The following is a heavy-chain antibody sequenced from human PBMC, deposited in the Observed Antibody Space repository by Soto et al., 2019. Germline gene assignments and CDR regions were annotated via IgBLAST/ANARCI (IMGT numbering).Heavy chain of an antibody. CDR3: ASSHVGQWLVPSFDY. V-gene: IGHV4-59*01. J-gene: IGHJ4*02. CDR2: IYYSGST. D-gene: IGHD6-19*01. CDR1: GGSISSYY. Sequence: QVQLQESGPGLVKPSETLSLTCTVSGGSISSYYWSWIRQPPGKGLEWIGYIYYSGSTNYNPSLKSRVPISVDTSKNQFSLKLSSVTAADTAVYYCASSHVGQWLVPSFDYWGQGTLVTVSS.